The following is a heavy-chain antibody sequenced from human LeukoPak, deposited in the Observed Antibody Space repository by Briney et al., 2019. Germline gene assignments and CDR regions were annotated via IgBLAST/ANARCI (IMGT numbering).Heavy chain of an antibody. CDR3: AADPINYYYYGMDV. Sequence: PGGSLRLSCAASGFTFSSYAMHWVRQAPGKGLEWVAVISYDGSNKYYADSVKGRFTISRDNSKNTLYLQMNSLRAEDTAVYYCAADPINYYYYGMDVWGQGTTVTVSS. CDR2: ISYDGSNK. CDR1: GFTFSSYA. J-gene: IGHJ6*02. V-gene: IGHV3-30-3*01.